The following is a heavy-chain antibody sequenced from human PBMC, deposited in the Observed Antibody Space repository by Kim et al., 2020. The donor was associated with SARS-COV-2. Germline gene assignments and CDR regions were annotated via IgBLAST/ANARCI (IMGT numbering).Heavy chain of an antibody. V-gene: IGHV1-69*10. D-gene: IGHD6-13*01. J-gene: IGHJ4*02. CDR1: GGTLGRYS. Sequence: SVKVSCKASGGTLGRYSVSWVRQAPGQGLEWMGWVNPILYKANYAQDFQDRVTITADRSTNTAYMELRSLRSDDTAVYYCADSSWNQGFDLWGPGTLVTVSS. CDR3: ADSSWNQGFDL. CDR2: VNPILYKA.